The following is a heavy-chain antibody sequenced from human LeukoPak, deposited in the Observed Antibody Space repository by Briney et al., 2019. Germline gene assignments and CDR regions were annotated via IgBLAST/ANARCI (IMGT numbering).Heavy chain of an antibody. V-gene: IGHV4-39*01. CDR3: ARLVDGASGLDAFDI. CDR1: GGSISSSSYY. CDR2: IYYSGST. J-gene: IGHJ3*02. Sequence: SETLSLTCTVPGGSISSSSYYWGWIRQPPGKGLEWIGRIYYSGSTYYNPSLKSRVTISVDTSKNQFILMLSSVSAADTAVYYCARLVDGASGLDAFDIWGQGTMVTVSS. D-gene: IGHD3-3*01.